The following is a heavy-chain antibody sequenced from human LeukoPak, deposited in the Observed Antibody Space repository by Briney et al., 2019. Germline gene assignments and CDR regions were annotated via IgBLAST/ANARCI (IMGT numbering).Heavy chain of an antibody. CDR2: ISGSRDST. J-gene: IGHJ4*02. CDR1: GFTFRSYA. V-gene: IGHV3-23*01. Sequence: GGSLRLSCAASGFTFRSYAMRWVRQAPGKGREWVSAISGSRDSTYYADSVKGRFTISRDKSKNTLYLQMNSLRAEDTAVYYCAKDRTKYKLLPYYFDYWGQGTLVTVSS. D-gene: IGHD3-10*01. CDR3: AKDRTKYKLLPYYFDY.